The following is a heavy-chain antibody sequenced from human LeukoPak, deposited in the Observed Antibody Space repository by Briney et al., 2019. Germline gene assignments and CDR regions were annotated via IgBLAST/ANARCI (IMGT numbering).Heavy chain of an antibody. CDR2: ISGSGGST. V-gene: IGHV3-23*01. Sequence: GGSLRLSCAASTFTLSSFTMSWVRQAPGKGLEWVSGISGSGGSTYYADSVRGRFTISRDNSKNTLFLQMNSLRAEDTAIYYCAKPDMGYWAIKYWGQGTLVTVSS. CDR3: AKPDMGYWAIKY. CDR1: TFTLSSFT. J-gene: IGHJ4*02. D-gene: IGHD1-26*01.